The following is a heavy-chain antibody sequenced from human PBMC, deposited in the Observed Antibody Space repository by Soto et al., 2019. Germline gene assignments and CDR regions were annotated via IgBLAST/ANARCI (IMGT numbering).Heavy chain of an antibody. CDR1: GYTFTSYD. V-gene: IGHV1-8*01. J-gene: IGHJ4*02. CDR2: MNPNTGNS. D-gene: IGHD1-1*01. Sequence: VASVKVSCKASGYTFTSYDIYWVRQATGLGLEWMGWMNPNTGNSGYAQKFQGRVTMTSDTSISTAHMELSSLRSEDTAVYYCARRAETNGWNGFGADKYYFDFWGQGTLVTVSS. CDR3: ARRAETNGWNGFGADKYYFDF.